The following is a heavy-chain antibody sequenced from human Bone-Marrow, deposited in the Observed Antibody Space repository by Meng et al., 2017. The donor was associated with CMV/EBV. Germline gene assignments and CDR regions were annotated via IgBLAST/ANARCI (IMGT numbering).Heavy chain of an antibody. D-gene: IGHD2-2*01. J-gene: IGHJ4*02. CDR3: AKDLGYCSSTSCYFGLDY. CDR2: ISGSGGST. CDR1: GFTFSSYA. Sequence: GGSLRLSCAASGFTFSSYAMSWVRQAPGKGLEWVSAISGSGGSTYYADSVKGRFTSSRDNSKNTLYLQMNSLRAEDTAVYYCAKDLGYCSSTSCYFGLDYWGRGTLVTVSS. V-gene: IGHV3-23*01.